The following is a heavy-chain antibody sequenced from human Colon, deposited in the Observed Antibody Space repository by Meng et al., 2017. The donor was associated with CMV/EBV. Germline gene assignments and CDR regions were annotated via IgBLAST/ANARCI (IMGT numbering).Heavy chain of an antibody. Sequence: ASVKVSCKTSGYPFTIHYIHWVRQAPGRGLEWMGWMNPNSGDTNYAQKSQDRVEMTRDTTVNTAYLDLTSLRSADMAVYYCATLSIYDSTISDFWGQGTLVTVSS. CDR3: ATLSIYDSTISDF. V-gene: IGHV1-2*02. CDR1: GYPFTIHY. D-gene: IGHD5/OR15-5a*01. CDR2: MNPNSGDT. J-gene: IGHJ4*02.